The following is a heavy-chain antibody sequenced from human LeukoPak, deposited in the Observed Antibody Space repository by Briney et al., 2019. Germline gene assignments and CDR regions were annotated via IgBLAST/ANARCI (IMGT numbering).Heavy chain of an antibody. CDR1: GFTFDDYT. CDR2: ISWDGGST. D-gene: IGHD6-13*01. CDR3: AKDSGSSWQDYYYMDV. J-gene: IGHJ6*03. Sequence: VLLGGSLRLSCAASGFTFDDYTMHWVRQAPGKGLEWVSLISWDGGSTYYADSVKGRFTISRDNSKNSLYLQMNSLRTEDTALYYCAKDSGSSWQDYYYMDVWGKGTTVTVSS. V-gene: IGHV3-43*01.